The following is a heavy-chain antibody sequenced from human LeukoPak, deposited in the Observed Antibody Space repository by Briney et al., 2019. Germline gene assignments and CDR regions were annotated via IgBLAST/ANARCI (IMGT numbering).Heavy chain of an antibody. Sequence: SETLSLTCTVSGDSISSGSYYWSWIRQPAGKGLEWIGRIYTSGSTTYNPSLKRRVTISVDTSKNQFSLKLYSVTAADTAVYYCATRKLGNDYWGQGTLVTVSS. V-gene: IGHV4-61*02. CDR3: ATRKLGNDY. J-gene: IGHJ4*02. D-gene: IGHD7-27*01. CDR1: GDSISSGSYY. CDR2: IYTSGST.